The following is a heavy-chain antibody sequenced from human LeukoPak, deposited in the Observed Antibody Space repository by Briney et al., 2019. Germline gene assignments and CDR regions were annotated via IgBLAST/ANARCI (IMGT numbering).Heavy chain of an antibody. CDR2: ISGSGGST. CDR3: AKDTRVYDSRGYYSA. Sequence: PGGSLRLSCAASGFTFSSYAMSWVRQAPGKGLEWVSVISGSGGSTYYADSVKGRFTISRDNSKNTLSLQMNSLRAEDTAVYYCAKDTRVYDSRGYYSAWGQGTLVTVSS. D-gene: IGHD3-22*01. CDR1: GFTFSSYA. J-gene: IGHJ5*02. V-gene: IGHV3-23*01.